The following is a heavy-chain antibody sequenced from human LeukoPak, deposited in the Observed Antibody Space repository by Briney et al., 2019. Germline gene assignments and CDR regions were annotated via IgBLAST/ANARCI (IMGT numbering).Heavy chain of an antibody. Sequence: EASVKVSCKASGGTFSSYAISWVRQAPGQGLEWMGGIIPIFGTANYAQKFQGRVTITRNTSINTAYMELSSLRSEDTAVYYCARMTVSGRDNWFDPWGQGTLVTVSS. D-gene: IGHD6-19*01. CDR1: GGTFSSYA. J-gene: IGHJ5*02. CDR3: ARMTVSGRDNWFDP. V-gene: IGHV1-69*05. CDR2: IIPIFGTA.